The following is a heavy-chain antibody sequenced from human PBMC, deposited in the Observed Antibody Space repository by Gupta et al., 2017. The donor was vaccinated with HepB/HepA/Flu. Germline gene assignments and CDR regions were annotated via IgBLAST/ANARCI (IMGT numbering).Heavy chain of an antibody. D-gene: IGHD1-1*01. V-gene: IGHV4-4*07. J-gene: IGHJ4*02. CDR1: GGSINSYY. CDR3: ARVAHGTLAEYYFDS. CDR2: IYSSGST. Sequence: QVQLQESGPGLVKSSETLSLICTVSGGSINSYYWSWTRQPAGKGLEWIGRIYSSGSTNYNPSLKSRVTMSVDTSKNQFSLNLSSVNAADTAAYYCARVAHGTLAEYYFDSWGQGTLVSVS.